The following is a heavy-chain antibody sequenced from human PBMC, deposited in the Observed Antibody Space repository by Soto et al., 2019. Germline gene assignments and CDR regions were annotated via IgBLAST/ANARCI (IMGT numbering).Heavy chain of an antibody. CDR2: IYPGDSDT. V-gene: IGHV5-51*01. Sequence: GESLKISCKGSGYSFTSYWIGWVRQMPGKGLEWMGSIYPGDSDTRYSPSFQGQVTISADKSISTSYLQWSSLKASDTALYYCPKPVGAGAYIYAFDCWGQGTLVTF. J-gene: IGHJ3*01. CDR1: GYSFTSYW. D-gene: IGHD3-16*01. CDR3: PKPVGAGAYIYAFDC.